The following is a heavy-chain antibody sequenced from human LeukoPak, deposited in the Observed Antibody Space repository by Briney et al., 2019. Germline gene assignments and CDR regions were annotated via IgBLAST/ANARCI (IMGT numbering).Heavy chain of an antibody. CDR3: ARDRGMTTVVTPV. D-gene: IGHD4-23*01. CDR2: ISSSSSTI. V-gene: IGHV3-48*01. Sequence: GGSLRLSCAASGFTFSSYSMNWVRQAPGKGLEWVSCISSSSSTIYYADSVKGRFTISRDNAKNSLYLQMNSLRAEDTAVYYCARDRGMTTVVTPVWGQGTLVTVSS. J-gene: IGHJ4*02. CDR1: GFTFSSYS.